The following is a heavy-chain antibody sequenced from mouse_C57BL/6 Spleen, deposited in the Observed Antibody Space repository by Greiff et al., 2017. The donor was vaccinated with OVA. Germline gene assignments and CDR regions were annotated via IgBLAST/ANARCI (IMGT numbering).Heavy chain of an antibody. CDR2: ISGGGGNT. CDR3: ARIYYGSYYFDY. Sequence: DVKLVESGGGLVKPGGSLKLSCAASGFTFSSYTMSWVRQTPEKRLEWVATISGGGGNTYYPDSVKGRFTISRDNAKNTLYLQMSSLRSEDTALYYCARIYYGSYYFDYWGQGTTLTVSS. CDR1: GFTFSSYT. D-gene: IGHD2-1*01. J-gene: IGHJ2*01. V-gene: IGHV5-9*01.